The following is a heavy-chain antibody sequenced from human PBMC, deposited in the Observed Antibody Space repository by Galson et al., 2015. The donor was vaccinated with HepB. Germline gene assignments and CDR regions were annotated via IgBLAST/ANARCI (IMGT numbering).Heavy chain of an antibody. Sequence: SETLSLTCTVSGGSISSYYWSWIRQPPGKGLEWIGYIYYSGSTNYNPSLKSRVTISVDTSKNQFSLKLSSVTAADTAVYYCARLRYGSETGYYFDYWGQGTLVTVSS. CDR2: IYYSGST. D-gene: IGHD3-10*01. CDR1: GGSISSYY. CDR3: ARLRYGSETGYYFDY. V-gene: IGHV4-59*08. J-gene: IGHJ4*02.